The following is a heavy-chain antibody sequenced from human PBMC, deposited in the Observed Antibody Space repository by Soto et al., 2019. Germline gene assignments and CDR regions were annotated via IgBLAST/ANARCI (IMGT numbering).Heavy chain of an antibody. D-gene: IGHD3-16*02. CDR3: ANDFYIWGSYRRYLDS. CDR2: VSWNSGRV. CDR1: GFTFDDYA. Sequence: DVQLVESGGGLVQPGTSLRLSCAASGFTFDDYAMHWVRQAPGRGLEWVSGVSWNSGRVGFADSVKGRFTISRDNAKNALYLQMTSLRPEDTALYYCANDFYIWGSYRRYLDSWGRGTLVTVSS. J-gene: IGHJ4*02. V-gene: IGHV3-9*01.